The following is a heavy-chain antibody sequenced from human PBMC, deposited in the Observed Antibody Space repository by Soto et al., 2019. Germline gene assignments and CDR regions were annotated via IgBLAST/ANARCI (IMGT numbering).Heavy chain of an antibody. CDR3: ATRIGNIGWYWLDT. D-gene: IGHD6-19*01. CDR1: GFTFSPSA. CDR2: IVLGNANT. V-gene: IGHV1-58*01. J-gene: IGHJ5*02. Sequence: SVKVSCKASGFTFSPSAVQWVRQARGQRLEWIGWIVLGNANTNYAQKFQERVTITRDMSTSTAYMELRSLTFEDTAVYYCATRIGNIGWYWLDTWGQGSLVTVSS.